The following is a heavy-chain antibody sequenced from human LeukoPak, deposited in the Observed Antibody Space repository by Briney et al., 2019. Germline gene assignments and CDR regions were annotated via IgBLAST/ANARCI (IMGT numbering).Heavy chain of an antibody. CDR1: GGSISTYY. D-gene: IGHD5-18*01. V-gene: IGHV4-59*01. CDR3: ARDRRGYSFGYSPGQFDY. CDR2: IYYSGST. Sequence: PSETLSLTCTVSGGSISTYYWSWIRQPPGEGLEWIGYIYYSGSTNYNPSLKSRVTISVDTSKNQFSLKLSSVTAADTAVYYCARDRRGYSFGYSPGQFDYWGQGTLVTVSS. J-gene: IGHJ4*02.